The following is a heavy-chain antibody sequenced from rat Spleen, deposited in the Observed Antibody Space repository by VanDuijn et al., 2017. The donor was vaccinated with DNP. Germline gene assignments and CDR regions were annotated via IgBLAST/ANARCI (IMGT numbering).Heavy chain of an antibody. CDR3: ARWDHYIGFAY. J-gene: IGHJ3*01. V-gene: IGHV3-3*01. D-gene: IGHD1-1*01. Sequence: EVQLQESGPGLVKPSQSLSLTCSVTGFSITSSHRWNWIRKFPGDKLEWMGYINCAGITNYTPSLKSRISIIRDTSKNQFFLQVNSVTTEDTATYYCARWDHYIGFAYWGQGTLVTVSS. CDR1: GFSITSSHR. CDR2: INCAGIT.